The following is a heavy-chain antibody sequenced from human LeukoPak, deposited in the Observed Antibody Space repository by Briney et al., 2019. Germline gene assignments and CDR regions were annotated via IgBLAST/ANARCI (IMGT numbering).Heavy chain of an antibody. CDR3: ARQGDGYNDAFDI. V-gene: IGHV3-7*01. J-gene: IGHJ3*02. CDR2: IKQDGSEK. Sequence: EPGGSLRLSCAASGFTFSSYWMSWVRQAPGKGLEWVANIKQDGSEKYYVDSVKGRFTISRDNARKSLYLQMNSLRAEDTAVYYCARQGDGYNDAFDIWGQGTMVTVSS. D-gene: IGHD5-24*01. CDR1: GFTFSSYW.